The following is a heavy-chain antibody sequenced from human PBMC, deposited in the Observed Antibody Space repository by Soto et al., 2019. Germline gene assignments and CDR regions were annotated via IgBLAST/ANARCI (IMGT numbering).Heavy chain of an antibody. CDR3: AKLYWNPRYFDY. D-gene: IGHD1-1*01. J-gene: IGHJ4*02. CDR1: GFTFSSVA. Sequence: PGGSLRLSCAASGFTFSSVAMAWVRQIPGKGLEWVSGITDSGGNTDYADSVKGRFTISRDNSRNTLYLQMNSLRAEDTAVYYCAKLYWNPRYFDYWGQGTRVTVSS. CDR2: ITDSGGNT. V-gene: IGHV3-23*01.